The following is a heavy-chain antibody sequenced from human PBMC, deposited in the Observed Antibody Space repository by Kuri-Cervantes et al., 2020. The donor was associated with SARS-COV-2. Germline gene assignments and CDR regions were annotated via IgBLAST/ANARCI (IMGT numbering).Heavy chain of an antibody. J-gene: IGHJ4*02. CDR1: GGSFSGYY. CDR2: VYSSGST. V-gene: IGHV4-4*08. CDR3: ASFGAHLGLRYFDNPPYSSDH. D-gene: IGHD3-9*01. Sequence: GSLRLSCAVYGGSFSGYYWSWIRQPPGKGLEWIGYVYSSGSTNYSPSLKSRVTISVDTSKNQFSLKLSSVTAADTAVYYCASFGAHLGLRYFDNPPYSSDHWGQGTLVTVSS.